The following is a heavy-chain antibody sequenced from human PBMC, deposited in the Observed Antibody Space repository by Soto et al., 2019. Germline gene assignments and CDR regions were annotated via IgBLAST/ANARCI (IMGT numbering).Heavy chain of an antibody. CDR3: ARVYCSDGSCYSIDY. J-gene: IGHJ4*02. D-gene: IGHD2-15*01. V-gene: IGHV1-46*03. CDR1: GYTFTSYY. CDR2: INPSGDST. Sequence: QVQLVQSGAEVKKPGASVKVSCKASGYTFTSYYMHWVRQAPGQGLEWMGIINPSGDSTYAQKFQGRVTMTRDTSTSTVSMELSGLRSEDTAVYYCARVYCSDGSCYSIDYWGQGTLVTVSS.